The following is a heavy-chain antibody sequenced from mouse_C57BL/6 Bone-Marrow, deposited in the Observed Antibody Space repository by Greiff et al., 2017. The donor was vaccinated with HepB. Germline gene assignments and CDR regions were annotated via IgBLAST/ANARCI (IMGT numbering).Heavy chain of an antibody. CDR3: ARLPQLGLYYFDY. CDR2: INPYNGGT. CDR1: GYTFTDYY. D-gene: IGHD4-1*02. Sequence: SGPVLVKPGASVKMSCKASGYTFTDYYMNWVKQSHGKSLEWIGVINPYNGGTSYNQKFKGKATLTVDKSSSTAYMELNSLTSEDSAVYYCARLPQLGLYYFDYWGQGTTLTVSS. J-gene: IGHJ2*01. V-gene: IGHV1-19*01.